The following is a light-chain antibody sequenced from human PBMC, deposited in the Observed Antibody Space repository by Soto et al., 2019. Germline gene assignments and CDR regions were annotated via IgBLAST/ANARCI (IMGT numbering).Light chain of an antibody. CDR1: QGISNY. Sequence: DIQMTQSPSSLSASVGDRVTITCRASQGISNYLDWYQQKPGKVPKLLIYAASTLQSGVPSRFSGSGSGTDFTLTISSRQREDVATYFCQKDHSAPLLTFGGGTKVEIK. V-gene: IGKV1-27*01. CDR3: QKDHSAPLLT. CDR2: AAS. J-gene: IGKJ4*01.